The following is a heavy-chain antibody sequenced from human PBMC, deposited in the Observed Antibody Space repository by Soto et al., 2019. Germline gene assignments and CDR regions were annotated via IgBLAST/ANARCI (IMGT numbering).Heavy chain of an antibody. CDR1: GYTFTSYA. CDR2: INAGNGNT. Sequence: ASVKVSCKDSGYTFTSYAMHWVRQAPGQRFEWMGWINAGNGNTNYAQKLQGRVTMTTDTSTSTAYMELRSLRSDDTAVYYCARPVIADYGDYVDAFDIWGQGTMVTVSS. J-gene: IGHJ3*02. CDR3: ARPVIADYGDYVDAFDI. D-gene: IGHD4-17*01. V-gene: IGHV1-3*01.